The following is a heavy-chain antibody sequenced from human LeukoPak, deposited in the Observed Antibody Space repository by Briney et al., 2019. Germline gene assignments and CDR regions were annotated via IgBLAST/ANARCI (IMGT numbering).Heavy chain of an antibody. J-gene: IGHJ6*02. CDR3: ARENAGSFYYYNGMDV. CDR2: IIPILGKA. V-gene: IGHV1-69*04. Sequence: SVKVSCKASGGTFSSYAISWVRQAPGQGLEWMGRIIPILGKANYAQKFQGRVTITADKTTSTAYMELSSLRSEDTAVYYCARENAGSFYYYNGMDVWGQGTTVTVSS. D-gene: IGHD1-26*01. CDR1: GGTFSSYA.